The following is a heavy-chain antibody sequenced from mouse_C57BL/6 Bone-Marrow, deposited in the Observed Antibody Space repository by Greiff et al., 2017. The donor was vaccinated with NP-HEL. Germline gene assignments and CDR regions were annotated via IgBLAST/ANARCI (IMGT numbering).Heavy chain of an antibody. D-gene: IGHD1-1*01. J-gene: IGHJ1*03. V-gene: IGHV2-6-1*01. CDR1: GFSLTSYG. CDR3: ARHLDYGSSYDWYFDV. CDR2: IWSDGST. Sequence: VQLKQSGPGLVAPSQSLSITCTVSGFSLTSYGVHWVRQPPGKGLEWLVVIWSDGSTTYNSALKSRLSISKDNSKSQVFLKMNSLQTDDTAMYYCARHLDYGSSYDWYFDVWGTGTTVTVSS.